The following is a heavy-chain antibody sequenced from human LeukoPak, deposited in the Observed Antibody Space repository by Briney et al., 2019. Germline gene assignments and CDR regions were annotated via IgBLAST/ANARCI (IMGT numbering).Heavy chain of an antibody. Sequence: SETLSLTCTVSGGSISSYDWSWIRQPPGKGLEWIGYIYNSGSTNYNPSLKSRVTISVDTSKNQFSLKLSSVTAEDTAVYFCARLKEWLADSWGQGTLVTVSS. J-gene: IGHJ5*01. D-gene: IGHD6-19*01. CDR3: ARLKEWLADS. CDR1: GGSISSYD. CDR2: IYNSGST. V-gene: IGHV4-59*01.